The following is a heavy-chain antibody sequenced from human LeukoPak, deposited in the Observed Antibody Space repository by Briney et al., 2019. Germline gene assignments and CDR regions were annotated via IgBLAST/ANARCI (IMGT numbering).Heavy chain of an antibody. D-gene: IGHD3-10*01. CDR1: GYTFTNYD. CDR3: ARGRLGTWFGELKA. V-gene: IGHV1-8*01. CDR2: MNPNSGNT. J-gene: IGHJ5*02. Sequence: GASVKVSCKASGYTFTNYDINWVRQATGQGLEWMGWMNPNSGNTGYPQKFQGRVTMTRSTSISTAYMELSSLRSDDTAVYYCARGRLGTWFGELKAWGQGTLVTVSS.